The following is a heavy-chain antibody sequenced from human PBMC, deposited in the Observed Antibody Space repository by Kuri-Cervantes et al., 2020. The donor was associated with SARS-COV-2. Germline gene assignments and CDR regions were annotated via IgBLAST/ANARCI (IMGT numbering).Heavy chain of an antibody. V-gene: IGHV4-59*08. Sequence: WGTLSLTCTVSGGPISSYCWSWIRQPPGKGLVWIGHIYNSGSTNYNPSLESRVTTSVDTTKNQFSLKLSSVTAADTAVYYCARHPPWYRPHWFNPWGQGTLVTVSS. J-gene: IGHJ5*02. CDR1: GGPISSYC. CDR2: IYNSGST. CDR3: ARHPPWYRPHWFNP. D-gene: IGHD1-1*01.